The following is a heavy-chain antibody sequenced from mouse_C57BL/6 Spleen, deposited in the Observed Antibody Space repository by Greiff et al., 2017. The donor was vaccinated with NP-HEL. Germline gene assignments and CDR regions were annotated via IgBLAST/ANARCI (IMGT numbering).Heavy chain of an antibody. V-gene: IGHV1-72*01. CDR1: GYTFTSYW. D-gene: IGHD1-1*01. Sequence: VKLVESGAELVKPGASVKLSCKASGYTFTSYWMHWVKQRPGRGLEWIGRIDPNSGGTKYNEKFKSKATLTVDKPSSTAYMQLSSLTSEDSAVYYCARSVVAPSYAMDYWGQGTSVTVSS. CDR2: IDPNSGGT. CDR3: ARSVVAPSYAMDY. J-gene: IGHJ4*01.